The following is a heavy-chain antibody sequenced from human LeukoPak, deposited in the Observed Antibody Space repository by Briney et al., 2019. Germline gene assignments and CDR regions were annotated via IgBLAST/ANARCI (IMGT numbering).Heavy chain of an antibody. J-gene: IGHJ4*02. CDR1: GGSISSYY. V-gene: IGHV4-59*12. CDR2: IYYSGST. Sequence: PSETLSLTCTVSGGSISSYYWSWIRQPPGKGLEWIGYIYYSGSTNYNPSLKSRVTISVDTSKNQFSLKLSSVTAADTAVYYCARVPVAGQYFDYWGQGTLVTVSS. CDR3: ARVPVAGQYFDY. D-gene: IGHD6-19*01.